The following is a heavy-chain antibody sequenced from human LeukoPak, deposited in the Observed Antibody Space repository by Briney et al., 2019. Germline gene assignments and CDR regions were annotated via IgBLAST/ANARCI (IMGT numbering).Heavy chain of an antibody. D-gene: IGHD5-12*01. CDR1: GGSFSGYY. Sequence: SETLSLTCAVYGGSFSGYYWSWIRQPPGKGLEWIGEINHSGSTNYNPSLKSRVTISVDTSKNQFSLKLSSVTAADTAVYYCARGARTPSGYGSRTAGRANWFDPWGQGTLVTVFS. CDR3: ARGARTPSGYGSRTAGRANWFDP. J-gene: IGHJ5*02. V-gene: IGHV4-34*01. CDR2: INHSGST.